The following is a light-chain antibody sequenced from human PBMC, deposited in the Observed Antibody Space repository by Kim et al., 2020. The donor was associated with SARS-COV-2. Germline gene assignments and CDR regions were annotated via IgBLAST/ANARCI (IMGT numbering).Light chain of an antibody. V-gene: IGKV3-11*01. CDR2: DTS. CDR1: QSAGSS. CDR3: QLHSTWPPIT. Sequence: LPGERVTLSCRASQSAGSSLGWYQQRRGQSPRLLIYDTSNRAPGIPARFSGSGSGTDFTLTISSLQPEDFALYYCQLHSTWPPITFGQGTRLEIK. J-gene: IGKJ5*01.